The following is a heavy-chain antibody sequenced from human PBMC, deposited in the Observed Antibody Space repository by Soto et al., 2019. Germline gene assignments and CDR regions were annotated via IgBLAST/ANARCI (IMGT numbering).Heavy chain of an antibody. D-gene: IGHD2-2*01. J-gene: IGHJ3*02. Sequence: SETLSLTCTVSGGSISSCCYYWSWIRQHPGKGLEWIGYIYYSGSTYYNPSLKSRVTISVDTSKNQFSLKLSSVTAADTAVYYCARDRGEGVPAADDALDIWGQGIMVT. CDR2: IYYSGST. V-gene: IGHV4-31*03. CDR3: ARDRGEGVPAADDALDI. CDR1: GGSISSCCYY.